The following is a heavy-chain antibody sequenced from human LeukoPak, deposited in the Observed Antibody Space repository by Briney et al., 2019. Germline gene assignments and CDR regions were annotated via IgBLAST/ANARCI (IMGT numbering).Heavy chain of an antibody. CDR2: INPHSGGT. CDR1: GGTFSSYA. J-gene: IGHJ4*02. Sequence: ASVKVSCKASGGTFSSYAISWVRQAPGQGLEWMGYINPHSGGTSSPQKFQGRLTMTRDTSISAAYMELSSLISDDTAMYYCVREGNELLSKNFDYWGQGTLVTVSS. CDR3: VREGNELLSKNFDY. D-gene: IGHD2-21*02. V-gene: IGHV1-2*02.